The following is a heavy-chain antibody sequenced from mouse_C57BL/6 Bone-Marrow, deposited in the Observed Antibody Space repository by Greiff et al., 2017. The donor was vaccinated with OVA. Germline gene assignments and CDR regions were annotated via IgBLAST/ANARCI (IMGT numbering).Heavy chain of an antibody. CDR3: ARDRVPPWFAY. CDR1: GFTFSSYA. Sequence: EVQLVESGGGLVKPGGSLKLSCAASGFTFSSYAMSWVRQTPEKRLEWVATISDGGSYTYYPDNVKGRFPISIDNAKNNLYLQMSHLKSVSTAMYNCARDRVPPWFAYWGQATLVTVSA. D-gene: IGHD5-1*01. J-gene: IGHJ3*01. V-gene: IGHV5-4*01. CDR2: ISDGGSYT.